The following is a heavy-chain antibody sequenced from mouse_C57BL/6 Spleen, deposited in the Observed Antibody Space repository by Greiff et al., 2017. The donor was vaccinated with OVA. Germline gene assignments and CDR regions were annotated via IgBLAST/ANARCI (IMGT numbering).Heavy chain of an antibody. Sequence: QVQLQQPGAELVRPGSSVKLSCKASGYTFTSYWMDWVKQRPGQGLEWIGNIYPSDSETHYNQKFKDKATLTVDKSSSTAYMQLSSLTSEDSAVYYCARFYSSGYDYWGQGTTLTVSS. V-gene: IGHV1-61*01. D-gene: IGHD3-2*02. CDR2: IYPSDSET. CDR3: ARFYSSGYDY. J-gene: IGHJ2*01. CDR1: GYTFTSYW.